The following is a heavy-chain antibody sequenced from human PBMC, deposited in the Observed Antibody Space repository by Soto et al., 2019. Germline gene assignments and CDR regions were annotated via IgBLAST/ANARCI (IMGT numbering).Heavy chain of an antibody. V-gene: IGHV3-7*01. Sequence: GGSLRLSCAASGFTFSSYWMSWVRQAPGKGLEWVANIKQDGSEKYYVDSVKGRFTISRDNAKNSLYLQMNSLRAEDTAVYYCARESLIVVVVAATSPGAFDIWGQGTMVTVSS. CDR3: ARESLIVVVVAATSPGAFDI. J-gene: IGHJ3*02. CDR1: GFTFSSYW. CDR2: IKQDGSEK. D-gene: IGHD2-15*01.